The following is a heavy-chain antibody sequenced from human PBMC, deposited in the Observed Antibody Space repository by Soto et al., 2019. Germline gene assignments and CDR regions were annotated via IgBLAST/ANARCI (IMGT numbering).Heavy chain of an antibody. CDR3: ALTRGDFWSGYRPWFDP. D-gene: IGHD3-3*01. CDR2: IYPGDSDT. V-gene: IGHV5-51*01. Sequence: GESLKISCKGSGYSFTSYWIGWVRQMPGKGLEWMGIIYPGDSDTRYSPSFQGQVTISADKSISTAYLQWSSLKAADTAVYYCALTRGDFWSGYRPWFDPWGQGTLVTVSS. CDR1: GYSFTSYW. J-gene: IGHJ5*02.